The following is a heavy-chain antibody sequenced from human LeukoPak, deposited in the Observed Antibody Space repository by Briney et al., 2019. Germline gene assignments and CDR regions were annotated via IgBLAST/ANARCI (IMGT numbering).Heavy chain of an antibody. CDR1: GFTFSSYG. J-gene: IGHJ4*02. D-gene: IGHD5-18*01. CDR2: IRNDGSNK. Sequence: PRRSLRLSCAPSGFTFSSYGTHWVRQAASKWLEWVAFIRNDGSNKYYADYVKGRFTISRDKSKNTVYLEMNSLRAEDTAVYYCAKDRYSYGRGYFDYWGQGTLVTVSS. V-gene: IGHV3-30*02. CDR3: AKDRYSYGRGYFDY.